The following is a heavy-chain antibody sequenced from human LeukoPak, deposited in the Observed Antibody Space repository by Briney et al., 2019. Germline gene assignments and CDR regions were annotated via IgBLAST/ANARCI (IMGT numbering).Heavy chain of an antibody. Sequence: GASVKVSCKGSGYPFSSYGSTRVRQAPGQGHEWVGWISAYNGNTQYGQTVQGRVTMTTETSTSTAYMELRNLRSDDTAVYCCASGAYYLLHFWGQGTLVTVSS. CDR3: ASGAYYLLHF. CDR1: GYPFSSYG. J-gene: IGHJ4*02. D-gene: IGHD1-26*01. V-gene: IGHV1-18*01. CDR2: ISAYNGNT.